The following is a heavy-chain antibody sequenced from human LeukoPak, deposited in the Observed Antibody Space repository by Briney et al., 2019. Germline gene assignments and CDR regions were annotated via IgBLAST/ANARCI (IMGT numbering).Heavy chain of an antibody. V-gene: IGHV4-59*01. Sequence: SETLSLTCTVSGGSISSYYWSWIRQPPGKGLEWIGYIYYSGSTNYNPSLKSRVTISVDTSKNQFSLKLSSVTAADTAVYYCARGSGGNWSYWGQGTLVTVSS. CDR2: IYYSGST. J-gene: IGHJ4*02. CDR3: ARGSGGNWSY. D-gene: IGHD2-15*01. CDR1: GGSISSYY.